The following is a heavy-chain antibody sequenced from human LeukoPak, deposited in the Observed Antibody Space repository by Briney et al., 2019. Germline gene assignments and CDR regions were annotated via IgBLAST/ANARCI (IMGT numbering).Heavy chain of an antibody. J-gene: IGHJ1*01. CDR3: ARDDRYSSSSGYFQH. V-gene: IGHV4-59*01. Sequence: KSSETLSLTCTVSGGSISSYYWSWIRQPPGKGPEWIGYIYYSGSTNYNPSLKSRVTISVDTSKNQFSLKLSSVTAADTAVYYCARDDRYSSSSGYFQHWGQGTLVTVSS. D-gene: IGHD6-6*01. CDR2: IYYSGST. CDR1: GGSISSYY.